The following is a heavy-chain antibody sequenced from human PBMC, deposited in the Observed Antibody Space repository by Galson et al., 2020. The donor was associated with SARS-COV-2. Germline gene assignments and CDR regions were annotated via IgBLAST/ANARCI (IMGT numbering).Heavy chain of an antibody. CDR2: IFPGDSDT. V-gene: IGHV5-51*01. CDR3: ARPITGTEGTWLDA. D-gene: IGHD1-7*01. J-gene: IGHJ5*02. CDR1: GYSFSSNW. Sequence: HGESLKISCQVSGYSFSSNWMAWVRQMPGKGLEWMGVIFPGDSDTRYSPSFQGRVTISADKSISTAYLQWSSLKASDTAMYFCARPITGTEGTWLDAWGQGTQVTGSS.